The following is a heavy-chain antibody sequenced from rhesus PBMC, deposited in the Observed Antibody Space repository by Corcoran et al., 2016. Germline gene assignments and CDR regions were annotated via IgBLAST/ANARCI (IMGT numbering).Heavy chain of an antibody. CDR1: GYSISSCYD. D-gene: IGHD6-13*01. CDR2: IYGGGGRT. V-gene: IGHV4-76*01. J-gene: IGHJ4*01. CDR3: ARDSSWLYFDY. Sequence: QVQLQESGPGVVKPSETLSLTCAVSGYSISSCYDWSWIRQPPGKGLEWNGYIYGGGGRTNYNPSLKKRVNISKETPKNQCSRKLSSVTAADTAVYYCARDSSWLYFDYWGQGVLVTVSS.